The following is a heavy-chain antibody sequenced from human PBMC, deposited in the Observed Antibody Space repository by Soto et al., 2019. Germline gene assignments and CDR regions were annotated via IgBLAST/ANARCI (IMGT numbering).Heavy chain of an antibody. J-gene: IGHJ6*02. CDR2: IYYSGST. CDR3: ASPARGGITGTTDYYYGMDV. V-gene: IGHV4-39*01. CDR1: GGSISSSSYY. D-gene: IGHD1-7*01. Sequence: SETLSLTCTVSGGSISSSSYYWGWIRQPPGKGLEWIGSIYYSGSTYYNPSLKSRVTISVDTSKNQFSLKLGSVTAADTAVYYCASPARGGITGTTDYYYGMDVWGQGTTVTVSS.